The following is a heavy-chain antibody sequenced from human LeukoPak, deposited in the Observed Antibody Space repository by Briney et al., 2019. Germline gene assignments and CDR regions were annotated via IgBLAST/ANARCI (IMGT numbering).Heavy chain of an antibody. V-gene: IGHV1-69*04. CDR3: ARGMTTVTTWWFDP. CDR1: GGTFSSYA. D-gene: IGHD4-17*01. J-gene: IGHJ5*02. Sequence: ASVKVSCKASGGTFSSYAISWVRQAPGQRLEWMGRIIPIFGIANYAQKFQGRVTITADKSTSTAYMELSSLRSEDTAVYYCARGMTTVTTWWFDPWGQGTLATVSS. CDR2: IIPIFGIA.